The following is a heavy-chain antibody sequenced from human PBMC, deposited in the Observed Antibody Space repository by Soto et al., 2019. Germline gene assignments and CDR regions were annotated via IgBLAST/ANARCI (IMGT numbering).Heavy chain of an antibody. D-gene: IGHD6-19*01. Sequence: SETLSLTCSVSGGSISGHYWTWIRQSPEKGLEWIGYIFYSGSTNYNPSLKSRVTISVDTSKNQFSLKMSSVTAADTAVYYCARVGSSGWSPDYWGRGTLVTVSS. CDR3: ARVGSSGWSPDY. V-gene: IGHV4-59*11. CDR1: GGSISGHY. J-gene: IGHJ4*02. CDR2: IFYSGST.